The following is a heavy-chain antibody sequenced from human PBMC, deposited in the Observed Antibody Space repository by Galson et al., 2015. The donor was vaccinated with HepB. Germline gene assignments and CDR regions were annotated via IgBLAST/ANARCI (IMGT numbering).Heavy chain of an antibody. CDR2: VWYGGNNK. D-gene: IGHD6-19*01. V-gene: IGHV3-33*06. J-gene: IGHJ6*02. Sequence: SLRLSCAASGFTFSGFGMHWVRQAPGKGLEWVAVVWYGGNNKYYADSVKGHFTISRDNSKNTLYLQMNSLRAEDTAVYYCAKDVIAVAGRDPYYYYGMDIWGQGTTVTVSS. CDR3: AKDVIAVAGRDPYYYYGMDI. CDR1: GFTFSGFG.